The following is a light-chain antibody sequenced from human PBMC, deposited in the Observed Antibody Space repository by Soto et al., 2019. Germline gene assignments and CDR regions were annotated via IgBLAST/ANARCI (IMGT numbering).Light chain of an antibody. CDR1: QSISSK. Sequence: DIQMTQSPSSLSASLXDRVPIAGPASQSISSKLXXXQQXXGXPPKXXXDAXSSLQSGGPSRLSGSGSGTDFTLTISSLQPEYFATYYCQQSYSTTHTFGQGTKVDIK. CDR2: AXS. V-gene: IGKV1-39*01. CDR3: QQSYSTTHT. J-gene: IGKJ1*01.